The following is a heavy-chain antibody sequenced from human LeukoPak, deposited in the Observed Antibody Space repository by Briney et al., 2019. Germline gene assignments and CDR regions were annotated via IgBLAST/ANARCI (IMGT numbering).Heavy chain of an antibody. CDR2: IYTSGST. V-gene: IGHV4-61*02. D-gene: IGHD2-2*01. Sequence: KPSQTLSLTCTVSGGSISSGSYYWSWIRQPAGKGLGWIGRIYTSGSTNYNPSLKSRVTISVDTSKNQFSLKLSSVTAADTAVYYCARVPLAPAAMHHPFDYWGQGTLVTVSS. CDR1: GGSISSGSYY. CDR3: ARVPLAPAAMHHPFDY. J-gene: IGHJ4*02.